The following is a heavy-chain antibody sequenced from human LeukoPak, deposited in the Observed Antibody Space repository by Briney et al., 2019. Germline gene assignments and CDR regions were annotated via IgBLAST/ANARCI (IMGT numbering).Heavy chain of an antibody. J-gene: IGHJ5*02. Sequence: PGGSLRLSCAASGFTFSNYWMHWVRQPPGKGLVWVSRINGDGSSTDYAESVQGRFTVSRDNAKNTLYLQLNSLRAEDTAVYYCARDLGQYYDTSDNWFDPWGQGTLVTVSS. D-gene: IGHD3-22*01. CDR3: ARDLGQYYDTSDNWFDP. CDR2: INGDGSST. CDR1: GFTFSNYW. V-gene: IGHV3-74*01.